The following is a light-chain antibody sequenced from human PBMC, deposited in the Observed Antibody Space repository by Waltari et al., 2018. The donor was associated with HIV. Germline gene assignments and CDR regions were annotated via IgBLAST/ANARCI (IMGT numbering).Light chain of an antibody. Sequence: SYELTQPPSVSVSPGQTARITCSGDALPNKYTYWYQQKPGQAPVLVIYRDSERPSRNPERFSGSSSGTTVTLTISGVQAEDEADYYCQSADSSGSYVFATGTRVTVL. J-gene: IGLJ1*01. CDR1: ALPNKY. CDR3: QSADSSGSYV. V-gene: IGLV3-25*03. CDR2: RDS.